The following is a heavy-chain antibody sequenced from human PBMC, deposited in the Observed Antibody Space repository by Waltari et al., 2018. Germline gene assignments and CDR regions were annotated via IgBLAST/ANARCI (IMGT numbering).Heavy chain of an antibody. CDR1: GGTFSSYA. CDR2: IIPIFGTA. D-gene: IGHD3-10*01. J-gene: IGHJ3*02. CDR3: ARSHRSGARRGAFDI. Sequence: QVQLVQSGAEVKKPGSSVKVSCKASGGTFSSYAISWVRPAPGQGLEWMGGIIPIFGTANYAQKFQGRVTITTDESTSTAYMELSSLRSEDTAVYYCARSHRSGARRGAFDIWGQGTMVTVSS. V-gene: IGHV1-69*05.